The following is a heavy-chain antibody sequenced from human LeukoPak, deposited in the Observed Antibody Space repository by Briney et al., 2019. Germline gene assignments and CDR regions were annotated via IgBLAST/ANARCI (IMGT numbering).Heavy chain of an antibody. CDR3: ARSRPDGVVVAATLGY. J-gene: IGHJ4*02. D-gene: IGHD2-15*01. CDR1: GGSISSYY. CDR2: IYYSGST. V-gene: IGHV4-59*01. Sequence: SETLSLTCTVSGGSISSYYWSWIRQPPGKGLEWIGYIYYSGSTNYNPSLKSRVTISVDTSKNQFSLKLSSVTAADTAVYYCARSRPDGVVVAATLGYWGQGTLVTVSS.